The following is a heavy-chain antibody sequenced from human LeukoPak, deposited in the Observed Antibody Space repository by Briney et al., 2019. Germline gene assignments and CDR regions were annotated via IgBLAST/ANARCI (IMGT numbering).Heavy chain of an antibody. CDR3: ARDRAMVRGVTPNWFDP. V-gene: IGHV1-2*02. J-gene: IGHJ5*02. Sequence: ASVKVSCKASGYTFTGYYMHWVRQAPGQGLEWMGCINPNSGGTNYAQKFQGRVTMTRDTSISTAYMELNRLRSDDTAVYYCARDRAMVRGVTPNWFDPWGQGTLVTVSS. D-gene: IGHD3-10*01. CDR2: INPNSGGT. CDR1: GYTFTGYY.